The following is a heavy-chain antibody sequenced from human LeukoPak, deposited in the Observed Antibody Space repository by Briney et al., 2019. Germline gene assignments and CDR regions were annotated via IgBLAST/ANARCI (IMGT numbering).Heavy chain of an antibody. J-gene: IGHJ4*02. CDR3: AKTKGIAEQTPLNYFDY. Sequence: PGGTLRLSCAASGFTFNSYGMSWVRQAPGKGLEWVSAISGSGGSTYYADSVKGRFTISRDNSKNTLYLQMNSLRAEDTAVYYCAKTKGIAEQTPLNYFDYWGQGTLVTVSS. V-gene: IGHV3-23*01. D-gene: IGHD6-13*01. CDR1: GFTFNSYG. CDR2: ISGSGGST.